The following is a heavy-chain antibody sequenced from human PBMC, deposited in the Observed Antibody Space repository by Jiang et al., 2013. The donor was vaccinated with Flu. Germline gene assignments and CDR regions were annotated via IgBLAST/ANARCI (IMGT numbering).Heavy chain of an antibody. CDR1: GFIFSNYA. Sequence: VQLLESGGGLVQPGGSLRLSCAASGFIFSNYAMSWVRQASGKGLEWVSAIGGNGGSTHYADSVKGRFTISRDNSKNTLFLEMNSLRIEDTAVYYCAKSHGDYGGNYFDYWGQGTLVTVSS. CDR3: AKSHGDYGGNYFDY. CDR2: IGGNGGST. J-gene: IGHJ4*02. V-gene: IGHV3-23*01. D-gene: IGHD4-23*01.